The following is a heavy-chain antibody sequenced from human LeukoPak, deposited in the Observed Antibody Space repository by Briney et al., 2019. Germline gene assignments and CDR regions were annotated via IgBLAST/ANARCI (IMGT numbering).Heavy chain of an antibody. Sequence: GGSLRLSCTASGFTFSDYYMSWIRQTPGKGLEWLSYISTRDNTIQYADSVRGRFTISRDNANNSVFLQMNNLRAEDSAIYYCARGARWAYYFDYWGQGSLVTVSS. J-gene: IGHJ4*02. V-gene: IGHV3-11*01. CDR2: ISTRDNTI. CDR1: GFTFSDYY. D-gene: IGHD4-23*01. CDR3: ARGARWAYYFDY.